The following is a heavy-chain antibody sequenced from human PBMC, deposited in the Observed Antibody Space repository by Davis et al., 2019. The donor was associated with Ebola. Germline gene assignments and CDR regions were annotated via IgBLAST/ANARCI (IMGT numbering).Heavy chain of an antibody. CDR3: AKGPVRGVIGY. J-gene: IGHJ4*02. Sequence: GESLKISCAASGFTFSSYGMHWVRQAPGKGLEWVAVISYDGSNKYYADSVKGRFTISRDNSKNTLYLQMNSLRAEDTAVYYCAKGPVRGVIGYWGQGTLVTVSS. V-gene: IGHV3-30*18. CDR1: GFTFSSYG. CDR2: ISYDGSNK. D-gene: IGHD3-10*01.